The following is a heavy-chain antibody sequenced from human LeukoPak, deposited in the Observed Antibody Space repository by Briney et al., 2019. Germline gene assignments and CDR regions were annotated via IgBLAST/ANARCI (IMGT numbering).Heavy chain of an antibody. CDR1: GFTFSSYA. J-gene: IGHJ4*02. D-gene: IGHD3-22*01. V-gene: IGHV3-23*01. Sequence: GGSLRLSCADSGFTFSSYAMSWVRQAPGKGLEWVSAISGSGGSTYYADSVKGRFTISRDNSKNTLYLQMNSLRAEDTAVYYCAQELDDNSGYYYSYWGQGTLVTVSS. CDR3: AQELDDNSGYYYSY. CDR2: ISGSGGST.